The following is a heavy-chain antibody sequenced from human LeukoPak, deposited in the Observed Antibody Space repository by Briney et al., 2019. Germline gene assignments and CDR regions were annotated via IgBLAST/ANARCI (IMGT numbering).Heavy chain of an antibody. CDR1: GGSISSYY. J-gene: IGHJ5*02. CDR3: ARGPRRNSGSYFLSTQNWFDP. V-gene: IGHV4-59*01. CDR2: IYYSGST. Sequence: SETLSLTCTVSGGSISSYYWSWIRQPPGKGLEWIGYIYYSGSTNYNPSLKSRVTISVDTSKNQFSLKLSSVTAADTAVYYCARGPRRNSGSYFLSTQNWFDPWGQGTLVTVSS. D-gene: IGHD1-26*01.